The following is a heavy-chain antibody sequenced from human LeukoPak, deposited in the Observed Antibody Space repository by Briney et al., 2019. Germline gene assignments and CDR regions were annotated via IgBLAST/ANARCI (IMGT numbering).Heavy chain of an antibody. J-gene: IGHJ4*02. CDR3: ARGSDWFPPYYFDY. Sequence: GGSLRLSCAASGFTFSSYAMHWVRQAPGKGLEWVAVISYDGSNKYYADSVKGRFTISRDNSKNTLYVQMNSLRAEDTAVYYCARGSDWFPPYYFDYWGQETLVTVSS. V-gene: IGHV3-30-3*01. CDR2: ISYDGSNK. CDR1: GFTFSSYA. D-gene: IGHD3-9*01.